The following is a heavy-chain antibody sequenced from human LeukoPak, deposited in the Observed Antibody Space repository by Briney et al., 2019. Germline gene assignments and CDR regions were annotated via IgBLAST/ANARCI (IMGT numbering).Heavy chain of an antibody. D-gene: IGHD3-10*01. CDR3: AGGSGYAEWFDP. J-gene: IGHJ5*02. CDR1: GYTFTSYY. V-gene: IGHV1-46*01. CDR2: INPSGGGT. Sequence: GASVNVSCKASGYTFTSYYMHWVRQAPGQGLEWMGIINPSGGGTNYAQKFQGRVTMTRDMSTSTVYMELSSLRSEDTAVYYCAGGSGYAEWFDPWGQGTLVTVSS.